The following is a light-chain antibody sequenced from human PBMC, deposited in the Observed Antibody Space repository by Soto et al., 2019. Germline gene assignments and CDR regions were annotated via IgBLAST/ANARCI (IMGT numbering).Light chain of an antibody. V-gene: IGLV1-40*01. CDR2: GNT. CDR3: QSYDDSLSVHYV. J-gene: IGLJ1*01. Sequence: QSVLTQPPPVSGAPGQRVTISCTGSSSNSGSTYDVQWYQQLPGTAPKLLIHGNTNRPSGVPDRFSGSKSGTSASLAITGLQADDEADYYCQSYDDSLSVHYVFGTGTKVTVL. CDR1: SSNSGSTYD.